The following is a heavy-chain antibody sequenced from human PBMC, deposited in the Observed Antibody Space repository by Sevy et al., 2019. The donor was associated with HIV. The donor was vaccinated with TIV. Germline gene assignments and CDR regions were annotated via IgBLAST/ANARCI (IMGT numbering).Heavy chain of an antibody. D-gene: IGHD3-16*02. V-gene: IGHV3-7*03. CDR2: IKQDGSEK. J-gene: IGHJ3*02. CDR1: GFTFSSYW. CDR3: ARMDVDEYYDYVWGSYRPGDAFDI. Sequence: GGSLRLSCAASGFTFSSYWMSWVRQAPGKGLEWVANIKQDGSEKYYVDSVKGRFTISRDNAKNSLYLQMNSLRAEDTAVYYCARMDVDEYYDYVWGSYRPGDAFDIWGQGTMVTVSS.